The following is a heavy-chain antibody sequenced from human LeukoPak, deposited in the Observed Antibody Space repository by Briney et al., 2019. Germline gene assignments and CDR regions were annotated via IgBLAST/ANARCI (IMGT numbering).Heavy chain of an antibody. CDR2: ISAHIGNT. J-gene: IGHJ4*02. Sequence: ASVKVSCKASGFTFTNYGFSWVRQAPGQGLEWMGWISAHIGNTNYAQKVQGRVTMTTDTSTSTAYMELRNLRSDDTAVYFCARAAYDSSGYYYVPIDYWGQGTLVTVSS. D-gene: IGHD3-22*01. V-gene: IGHV1-18*01. CDR3: ARAAYDSSGYYYVPIDY. CDR1: GFTFTNYG.